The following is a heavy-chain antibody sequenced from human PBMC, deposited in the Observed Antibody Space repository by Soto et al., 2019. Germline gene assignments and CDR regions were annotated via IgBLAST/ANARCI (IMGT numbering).Heavy chain of an antibody. V-gene: IGHV1-3*05. CDR2: INAGNGNT. CDR1: GYTFTSYA. Sequence: QVQLVQSGAEEKKPGASVKVSCKASGYTFTSYAMHWVRQAPGQRLEWMGWINAGNGNTKYSQKFQGRVTITRDTYESKAYMELSSLRSEDTAVYYCARDPSSYGMDVWGQGTTVTVSS. CDR3: ARDPSSYGMDV. J-gene: IGHJ6*02. D-gene: IGHD1-26*01.